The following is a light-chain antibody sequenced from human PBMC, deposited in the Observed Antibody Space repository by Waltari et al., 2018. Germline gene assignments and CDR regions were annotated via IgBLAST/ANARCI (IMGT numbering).Light chain of an antibody. CDR2: GGS. CDR3: SSYTSSTAVV. Sequence: HSALTPPASVSGSPGQSITISCTGTSSDVGGYNYVSWYQQNPGKAPRLMIYGGSKRPSGVSIRFSGARCANTASLTSSVLQAEDEADYYCSSYTSSTAVVFGGGTKLTVL. CDR1: SSDVGGYNY. V-gene: IGLV2-14*01. J-gene: IGLJ2*01.